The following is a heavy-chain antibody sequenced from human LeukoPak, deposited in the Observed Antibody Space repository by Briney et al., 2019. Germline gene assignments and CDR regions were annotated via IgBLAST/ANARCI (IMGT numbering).Heavy chain of an antibody. J-gene: IGHJ4*02. CDR1: GYTFTGYY. CDR2: INPNSGGT. D-gene: IGHD3-22*01. CDR3: ARDRDYYDSSGYLDY. Sequence: GASVKVSCKASGYTFTGYYMHWVRQAPGQGLEWMGWINPNSGGTNYAQKFQGRVTMTRDTSISTAYMELSRLRSDDTAVYYRARDRDYYDSSGYLDYWGQGTLVTVSS. V-gene: IGHV1-2*02.